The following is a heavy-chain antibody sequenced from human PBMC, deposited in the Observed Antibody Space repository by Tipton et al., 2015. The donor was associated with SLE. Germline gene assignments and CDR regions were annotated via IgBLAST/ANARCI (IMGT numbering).Heavy chain of an antibody. CDR2: IKEDGSQD. CDR3: AREFQSHDKLFQH. V-gene: IGHV3-7*03. J-gene: IGHJ1*01. CDR1: GFTFSHYW. Sequence: SLRLSCTASGFTFSHYWMTWVRQAPGKGLEWVGFIKEDGSQDNYMDSLKGRFSISRDNVKNSLFLQMNGLRAEDTALYYCAREFQSHDKLFQHWGQGTLVTVSS. D-gene: IGHD2-21*01.